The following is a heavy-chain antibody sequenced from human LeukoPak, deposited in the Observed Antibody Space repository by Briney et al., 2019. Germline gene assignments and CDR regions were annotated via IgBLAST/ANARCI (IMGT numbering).Heavy chain of an antibody. V-gene: IGHV4-61*02. Sequence: SETLSLTCTVSGGSISSGSHYWSWIRQPAGKGLEWIGRIYTSGSTNYNPSLKSRVTISVDTSKNQFSLKLSSVTAADTAVYYCARGVYGSGSADWFDPWGQGTLVTVSS. CDR2: IYTSGST. CDR3: ARGVYGSGSADWFDP. CDR1: GGSISSGSHY. J-gene: IGHJ5*02. D-gene: IGHD3-10*01.